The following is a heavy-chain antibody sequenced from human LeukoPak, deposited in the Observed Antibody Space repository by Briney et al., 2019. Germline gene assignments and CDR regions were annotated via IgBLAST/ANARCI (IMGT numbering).Heavy chain of an antibody. CDR3: ATYSSLNRREFQY. CDR2: IKTDGSEK. D-gene: IGHD3-22*01. J-gene: IGHJ1*01. V-gene: IGHV3-7*01. Sequence: GGSLRLSCEGSGFTFRNYWMGWVRQAPGKGLQWVANIKTDGSEKYYVDSVKGRFTISRDNAKNSLYLQMNSLRAEDTAVYYCATYSSLNRREFQYWGQGTLLTVSS. CDR1: GFTFRNYW.